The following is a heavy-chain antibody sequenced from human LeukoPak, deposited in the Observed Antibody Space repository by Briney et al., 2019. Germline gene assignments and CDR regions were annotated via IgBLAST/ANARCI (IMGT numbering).Heavy chain of an antibody. J-gene: IGHJ4*02. CDR1: GGSISSYC. CDR3: ASGYYDTSGYSLFEL. CDR2: MYTGGST. D-gene: IGHD3-22*01. V-gene: IGHV4-4*07. Sequence: SETLSLTCTVSGGSISSYCWSWIRQPAGKGLEWIGRMYTGGSTNYNPSLKSRGTMSVDTSKNQFSLKLSSVTAADTAVYYCASGYYDTSGYSLFELWGQGTLITVSS.